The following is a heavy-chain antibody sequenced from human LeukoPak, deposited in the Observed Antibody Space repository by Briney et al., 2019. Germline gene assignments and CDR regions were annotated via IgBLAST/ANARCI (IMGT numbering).Heavy chain of an antibody. CDR3: AKGTQRGNSGWGYFIDY. V-gene: IGHV3-9*01. Sequence: GGSLRLSCEASGFKFDEYVMHWVRQAPGKGLEWVSGINWNSGSIDYEDSVKGRFTISRDNAKNFLYVQMNNLRAEEKALYYCAKGTQRGNSGWGYFIDYWGQGTLVTVSS. CDR1: GFKFDEYV. J-gene: IGHJ4*02. CDR2: INWNSGSI. D-gene: IGHD3-10*01.